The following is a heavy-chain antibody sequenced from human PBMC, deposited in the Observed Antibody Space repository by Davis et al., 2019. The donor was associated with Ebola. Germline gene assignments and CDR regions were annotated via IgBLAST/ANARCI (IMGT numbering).Heavy chain of an antibody. V-gene: IGHV1-8*01. Sequence: ASVKVSCKASGYTFTSYDINWVRQATGQGLEWMGWMNPNSGNTGYAQKFQGRVTMTTDTSTSTAYMELRSLRSDDTAVYYYAAGYGDYMGGWFDPWGQGTLVTVSS. D-gene: IGHD4-17*01. J-gene: IGHJ5*02. CDR1: GYTFTSYD. CDR2: MNPNSGNT. CDR3: AAGYGDYMGGWFDP.